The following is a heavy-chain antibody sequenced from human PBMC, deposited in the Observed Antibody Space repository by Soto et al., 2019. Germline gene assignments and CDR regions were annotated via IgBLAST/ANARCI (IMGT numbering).Heavy chain of an antibody. D-gene: IGHD3-10*01. J-gene: IGHJ5*02. CDR1: GGTFSSYA. CDR2: IIPIIGRA. CDR3: ARGVFYGSGSSIDPWFDP. V-gene: IGHV1-69*10. Sequence: SVKVSCKASGGTFSSYAISWVRQAPGQGLEWMGGIIPIIGRANYAQKFQGRVTITADKSTSTAYMELSSLRSEDTAVYYCARGVFYGSGSSIDPWFDPCGHGTLVTVSS.